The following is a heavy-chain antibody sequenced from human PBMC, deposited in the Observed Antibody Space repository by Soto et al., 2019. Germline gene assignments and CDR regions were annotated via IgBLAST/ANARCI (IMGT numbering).Heavy chain of an antibody. V-gene: IGHV5-10-1*04. D-gene: IGHD3-16*01. CDR3: ARLEQLPPSHALDV. J-gene: IGHJ6*02. CDR1: GYSFTSYW. CDR2: IDPSDSYI. Sequence: GESLKISCKASGYSFTSYWISWVRQMPGKGLEWMGRIDPSDSYIDYSPSFQGQVTIAVDKSTTTAYLQWSSVKASDTAIYYCARLEQLPPSHALDVWGQGTTVTVS.